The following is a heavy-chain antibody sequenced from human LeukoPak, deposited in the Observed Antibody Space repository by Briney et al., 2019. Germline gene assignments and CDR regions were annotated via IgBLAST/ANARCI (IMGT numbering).Heavy chain of an antibody. J-gene: IGHJ4*02. CDR3: ARSGYDFWSGHPVGYFDY. CDR2: ISGSGGST. V-gene: IGHV3-23*01. Sequence: GGSLRLSCAASGFTFSSYAMSWVRQAPGKGLEWVSAISGSGGSTYYADSVKGRFTISRDNAKNSLYLQMNSLRAEDTAVYYCARSGYDFWSGHPVGYFDYWGQGTLVTVSS. CDR1: GFTFSSYA. D-gene: IGHD3-3*01.